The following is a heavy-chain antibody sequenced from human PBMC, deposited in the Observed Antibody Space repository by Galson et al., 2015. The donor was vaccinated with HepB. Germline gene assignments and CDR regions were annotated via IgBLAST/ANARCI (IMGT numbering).Heavy chain of an antibody. CDR1: GYTFTSYA. CDR3: ARDLEMATKRGSWFDP. Sequence: SVKVSCKASGYTFTSYAMNWVRQAPGQGLEWMGWINTNTGNPTYAQGFTGRFVFSLDTSVSTAYLQISSLKAEDTAVYYCARDLEMATKRGSWFDPWGQGTLVTVSS. D-gene: IGHD5-24*01. CDR2: INTNTGNP. J-gene: IGHJ5*02. V-gene: IGHV7-4-1*02.